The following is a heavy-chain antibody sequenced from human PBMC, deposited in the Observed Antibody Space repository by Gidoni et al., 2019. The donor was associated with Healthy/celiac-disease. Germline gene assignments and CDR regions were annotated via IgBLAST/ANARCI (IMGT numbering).Heavy chain of an antibody. Sequence: EVQRVQSGAEIKKPGEARKISCKGSGYRVTSYWIGWVRQMHGKGLEWMGIIYPGDSDTRYSPSFQGQVTISADNSISTAYLQWSSLKASDTAMYYCARLDCGGDCYIPYYFNYWGQGTLVTVSS. J-gene: IGHJ4*02. CDR2: IYPGDSDT. V-gene: IGHV5-51*01. CDR1: GYRVTSYW. D-gene: IGHD2-21*02. CDR3: ARLDCGGDCYIPYYFNY.